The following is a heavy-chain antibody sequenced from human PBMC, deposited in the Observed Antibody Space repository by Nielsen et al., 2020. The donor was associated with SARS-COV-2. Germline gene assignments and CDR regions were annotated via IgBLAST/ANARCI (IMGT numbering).Heavy chain of an antibody. Sequence: ASVKVSCKASGYTFTSYGISWVRQAPGQRLEWMGWINALSGYTKYSQKFQDRVTITGDTSASTAYMELSSLRSEDTAVYYCAITTMAGHFDYWGQGTLVTVSS. V-gene: IGHV1-3*01. D-gene: IGHD1-1*01. CDR3: AITTMAGHFDY. CDR2: INALSGYT. CDR1: GYTFTSYG. J-gene: IGHJ4*02.